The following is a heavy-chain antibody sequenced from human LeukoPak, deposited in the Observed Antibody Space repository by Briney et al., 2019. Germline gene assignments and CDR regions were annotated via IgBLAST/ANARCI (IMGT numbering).Heavy chain of an antibody. Sequence: PGGSLRLSYAASGFTFSSYATHWVRQAPGKGLEWVARLVYDARSDYANSVKGRFSISRDDSKNTLFLDMGNLRVEDTALYYCARDLSAAFDFWGQGVLVTVSS. CDR1: GFTFSSYA. CDR2: LVYDARS. CDR3: ARDLSAAFDF. V-gene: IGHV3-33*08. J-gene: IGHJ4*02. D-gene: IGHD6-25*01.